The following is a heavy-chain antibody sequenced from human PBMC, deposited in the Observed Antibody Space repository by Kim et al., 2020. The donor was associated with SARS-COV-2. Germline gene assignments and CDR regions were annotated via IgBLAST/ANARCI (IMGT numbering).Heavy chain of an antibody. CDR1: GGSISSYY. CDR3: ARGAATYYDILTGSPGYFDY. CDR2: IYYSGST. J-gene: IGHJ4*02. Sequence: SETLSLTCTVSGGSISSYYWSWIRQPPGKGLEWIGYIYYSGSTNYNPSLKSRVTISVDTSKNQFSLKLSSVTAADTAVYYCARGAATYYDILTGSPGYFDYWGQGTLVTVSS. V-gene: IGHV4-59*13. D-gene: IGHD3-9*01.